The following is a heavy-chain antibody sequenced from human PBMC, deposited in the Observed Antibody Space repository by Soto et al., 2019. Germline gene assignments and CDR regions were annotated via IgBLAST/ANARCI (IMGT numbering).Heavy chain of an antibody. J-gene: IGHJ6*02. Sequence: SETLSLICTVSGGSISSYYWSWIRQPPGKGLERIGYIYYSGSTNYNPSLKSRVTISVDTSKNQFSLKLSSVTAADTAVYYCATDYDSSGYMTTYGMDVWGQGTTVTVSS. CDR2: IYYSGST. CDR3: ATDYDSSGYMTTYGMDV. CDR1: GGSISSYY. V-gene: IGHV4-59*01. D-gene: IGHD3-22*01.